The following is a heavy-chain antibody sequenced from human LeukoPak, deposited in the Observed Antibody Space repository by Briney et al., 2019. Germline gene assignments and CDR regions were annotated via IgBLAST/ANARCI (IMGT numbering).Heavy chain of an antibody. Sequence: SETLSLTCAVYGGSFSGYYWSWIRQPPGKGLEWIGYIYYSGTNYKNPSLKSRVTISVDTSKNQFSLKLSSVTAADTAVYYCARLTSSSSGSSFDYWGQGTLVTVSS. V-gene: IGHV4-34*11. D-gene: IGHD6-13*01. J-gene: IGHJ4*02. CDR3: ARLTSSSSGSSFDY. CDR2: IYYSGTN. CDR1: GGSFSGYY.